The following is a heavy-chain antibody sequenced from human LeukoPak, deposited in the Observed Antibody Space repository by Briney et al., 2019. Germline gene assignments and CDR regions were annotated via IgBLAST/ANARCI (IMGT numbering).Heavy chain of an antibody. CDR2: ISSSGSTI. CDR1: GFTFSDYY. Sequence: PGGSLRLSCAASGFTFSDYYMSWIRQAPGKGLEWVSYISSSGSTIYYADSVKGRFTISRDNSKNTLYLQMSSLKIEDTAVYYCARRYCSDGSCGFDVWGQGTTVTVSS. J-gene: IGHJ6*02. V-gene: IGHV3-11*01. D-gene: IGHD2-15*01. CDR3: ARRYCSDGSCGFDV.